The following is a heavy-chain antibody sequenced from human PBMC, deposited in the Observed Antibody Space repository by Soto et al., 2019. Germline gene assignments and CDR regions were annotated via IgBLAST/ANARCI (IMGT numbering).Heavy chain of an antibody. V-gene: IGHV1-69*14. CDR1: GATFSSYA. Sequence: QVQLVQSGAEVRKPASSVKVSCKTSGATFSSYAITWVRQAPGQGLEWMGGIVPTVDTSTYAQKFQGRVTIPADKFTNTVYMELSSLRSDDTAVYYCVRVVAIPGYPDNWGQGTLVTVSS. D-gene: IGHD5-12*01. CDR2: IVPTVDTS. CDR3: VRVVAIPGYPDN. J-gene: IGHJ4*02.